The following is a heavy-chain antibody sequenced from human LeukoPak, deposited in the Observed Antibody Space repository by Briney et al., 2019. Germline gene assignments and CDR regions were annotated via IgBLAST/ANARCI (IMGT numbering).Heavy chain of an antibody. CDR3: ARERRNYGDYRYYYYYMDV. V-gene: IGHV1-69*01. CDR2: IIPIFGTA. CDR1: GGTFSSYA. Sequence: SVKVSCKASGGTFSSYAISWVRQAPGQGLEWMGGIIPIFGTANYAQKFQGRVTITADESTSTAYMELSSLRSEDTAVYYCARERRNYGDYRYYYYYMDVWGKGTTVTISS. D-gene: IGHD4-17*01. J-gene: IGHJ6*03.